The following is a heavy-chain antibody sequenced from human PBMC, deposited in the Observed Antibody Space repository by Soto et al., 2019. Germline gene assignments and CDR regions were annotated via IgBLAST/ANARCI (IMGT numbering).Heavy chain of an antibody. V-gene: IGHV3-74*01. CDR2: INSDGSTT. CDR1: GFTFSAYW. CDR3: ARVWATGAAPLLDY. D-gene: IGHD3-16*01. J-gene: IGHJ4*02. Sequence: GGSLRLSCAASGFTFSAYWMHWVRQAPGKGLVWVSRINSDGSTTGYADSVKGRFTISRDNAKNTLSLQMNNLRAEDTAVYFCARVWATGAAPLLDYWGQGTLVTVSS.